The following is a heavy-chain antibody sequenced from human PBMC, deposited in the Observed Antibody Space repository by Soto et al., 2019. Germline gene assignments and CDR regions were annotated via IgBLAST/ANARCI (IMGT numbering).Heavy chain of an antibody. D-gene: IGHD3-16*01. J-gene: IGHJ6*02. CDR1: GGSFKSGSYS. CDR3: ARVPSPFDYYYAMDV. V-gene: IGHV4-30-4*01. CDR2: IFSSGTT. Sequence: PSETLSLTCTVSGGSFKSGSYSWSWIRQAPGKGLEWIGYIFSSGTTYYNPSLKSRLTMSLDTSQNQFSLRLASVTDADSAVYYCARVPSPFDYYYAMDVWGQGTTVTVSS.